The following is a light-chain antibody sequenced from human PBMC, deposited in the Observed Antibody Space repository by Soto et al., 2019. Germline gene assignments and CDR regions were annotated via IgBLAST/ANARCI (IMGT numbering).Light chain of an antibody. CDR1: ETVATN. CDR3: QQYFEWPPMT. CDR2: GAS. J-gene: IGKJ1*01. V-gene: IGKV3-15*01. Sequence: EMTQSPATLSVSPGESATLSCGPSETVATNLAWYQQKPGQAPRLLISGASTRAAGISDRFRGSGSGTEFTLTISSLRSEDSAIYYCQQYFEWPPMTFGQGTKVDIK.